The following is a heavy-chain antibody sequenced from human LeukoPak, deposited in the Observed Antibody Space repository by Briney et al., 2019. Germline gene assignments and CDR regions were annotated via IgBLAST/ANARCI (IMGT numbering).Heavy chain of an antibody. CDR1: GLTFSGYW. CDR3: ASYYYGSGTSLGY. Sequence: GGSLRLSCVVSGLTFSGYWVTWVRQAPGKGLEWVANIKQDASEKYYAESVKGRFAISRDNAKNSLYLQMNSLRAEDTAVYYCASYYYGSGTSLGYWGQGTLVTVSS. J-gene: IGHJ4*02. D-gene: IGHD3-10*01. V-gene: IGHV3-7*01. CDR2: IKQDASEK.